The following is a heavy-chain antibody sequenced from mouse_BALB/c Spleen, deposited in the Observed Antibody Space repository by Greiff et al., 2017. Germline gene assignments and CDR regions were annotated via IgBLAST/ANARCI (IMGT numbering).Heavy chain of an antibody. D-gene: IGHD1-1*01. CDR3: TRIYYYGSYWYFDV. Sequence: EVQLVESGGGLVQPGGSMKLSCVASGFTFSNYWMNWVRQSPEKGLEWVAEIRLKSNNYATHYAESVKGRFTISRDDSKSSVYLQMNNLRAEDTGIYYCTRIYYYGSYWYFDVWGAGTTVTVSS. CDR2: IRLKSNNYAT. CDR1: GFTFSNYW. J-gene: IGHJ1*01. V-gene: IGHV6-6*02.